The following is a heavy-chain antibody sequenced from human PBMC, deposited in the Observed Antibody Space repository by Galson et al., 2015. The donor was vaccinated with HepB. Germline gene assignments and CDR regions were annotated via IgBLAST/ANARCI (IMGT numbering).Heavy chain of an antibody. V-gene: IGHV3-21*01. CDR3: ARGGYYYGSGSLTDFDY. J-gene: IGHJ4*02. Sequence: SLRLSCAASGFTFSSYSMNWVRQAPGKGLEWVSSISSSSSYIYYADSVKGRFTISRDNAKNSLYLQMNSLRAEDTAVYYCARGGYYYGSGSLTDFDYWGQGTLVTVSS. CDR2: ISSSSSYI. CDR1: GFTFSSYS. D-gene: IGHD3-10*01.